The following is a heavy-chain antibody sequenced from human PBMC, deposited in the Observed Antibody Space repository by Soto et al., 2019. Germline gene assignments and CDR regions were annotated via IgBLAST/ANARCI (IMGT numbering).Heavy chain of an antibody. CDR2: IYYSGTT. Sequence: SDTLSPTCNASSAAISSSSYTWRWILHPPGKGLEWIGSIYYSGTTYYNPSLNSRVTVSVDTSKNQFSLKVTSLTAADTAVYYCARLHGYCISSSCHGHYAMDVWGQGTTVT. CDR1: SAAISSSSYT. J-gene: IGHJ6*02. D-gene: IGHD2-2*01. V-gene: IGHV4-39*01. CDR3: ARLHGYCISSSCHGHYAMDV.